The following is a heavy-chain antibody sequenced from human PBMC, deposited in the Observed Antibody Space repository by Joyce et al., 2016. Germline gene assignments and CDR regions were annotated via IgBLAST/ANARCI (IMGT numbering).Heavy chain of an antibody. J-gene: IGHJ6*03. CDR2: VDHEDGET. CDR3: ATVDYYYGSGTPRDYYYYMDV. CDR1: GYTFTDYY. D-gene: IGHD3-10*01. V-gene: IGHV1-69-2*01. Sequence: EVQLVQSGAEVKKPGATVKISCKVSGYTFTDYYMHWVQQAPGKGLEWMGLVDHEDGETLYAEKCQGRVTITAGTSTDTAYMELSSLRSEDTAVYYCATVDYYYGSGTPRDYYYYMDVWGKGTTVTVSS.